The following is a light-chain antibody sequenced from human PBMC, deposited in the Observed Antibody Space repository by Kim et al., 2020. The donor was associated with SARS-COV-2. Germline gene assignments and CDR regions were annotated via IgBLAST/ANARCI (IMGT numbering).Light chain of an antibody. V-gene: IGKV1-5*03. CDR3: KQYETYWT. J-gene: IGKJ1*01. CDR1: QSVDGW. CDR2: QAS. Sequence: DIQMTQSPSTLSAFVGDRVTMTCRASQSVDGWLAWYQQKPGKAPRLLIYQASKFASGVPSRFSGSGSGTDFTLTVSNLQSDDSAVYYCKQYETYWTFGPGTKVDIK.